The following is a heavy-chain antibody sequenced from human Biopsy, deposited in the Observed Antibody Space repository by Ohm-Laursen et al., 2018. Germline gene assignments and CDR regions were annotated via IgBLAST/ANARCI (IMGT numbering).Heavy chain of an antibody. Sequence: PSETLSLTCAVSGGSISSFYWTWIRQPPGKRPEWIGDISDSGSTNYKPSLKSRVIISVDTSKNQFSLNLSSVTAADTAVYYCARRGSGGRSFDHWGQGTLVTVSS. CDR1: GGSISSFY. V-gene: IGHV4-59*08. CDR3: ARRGSGGRSFDH. J-gene: IGHJ4*02. D-gene: IGHD2-15*01. CDR2: ISDSGST.